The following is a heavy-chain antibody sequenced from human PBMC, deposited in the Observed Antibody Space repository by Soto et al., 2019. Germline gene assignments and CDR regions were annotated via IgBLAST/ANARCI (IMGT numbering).Heavy chain of an antibody. CDR2: INPNSGGT. CDR3: ARGGDTIFGGVIRGYYYYGMDV. J-gene: IGHJ6*02. CDR1: GYTFTGYY. Sequence: QVQLVQSGAEVKKPGASVKVSCKASGYTFTGYYMHWVRQAPGQGLEWMGWINPNSGGTNYAQKFQGWVTMTRDTSISTAYMELSRLRSDDTAVYYCARGGDTIFGGVIRGYYYYGMDVWGQGTTVTVSS. D-gene: IGHD3-3*01. V-gene: IGHV1-2*04.